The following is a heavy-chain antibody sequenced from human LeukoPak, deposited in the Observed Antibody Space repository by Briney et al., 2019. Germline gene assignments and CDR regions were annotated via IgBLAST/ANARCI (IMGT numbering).Heavy chain of an antibody. CDR2: IYTSGST. J-gene: IGHJ5*02. Sequence: PSETLSLTCTVSGGSISSYYWSWIRQPAGKGLEWIGRIYTSGSTNYNPSLKSRVTMSVDTSKNQFSLKLSSVTAADTAVYYCARDVDSGGHGSGSRPRVRFDPWGQGTLVTVSS. V-gene: IGHV4-4*07. CDR3: ARDVDSGGHGSGSRPRVRFDP. CDR1: GGSISSYY. D-gene: IGHD3-10*01.